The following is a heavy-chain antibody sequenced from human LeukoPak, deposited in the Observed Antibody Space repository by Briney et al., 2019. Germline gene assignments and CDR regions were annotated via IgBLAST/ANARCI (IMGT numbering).Heavy chain of an antibody. D-gene: IGHD6-13*01. CDR1: GGSFNGYY. J-gene: IGHJ4*02. CDR3: AGAVIAAAGTPFDY. V-gene: IGHV4-34*01. CDR2: INHSGST. Sequence: SETLSLTCAVYGGSFNGYYWSWIRQPPGKGLEWIGEINHSGSTNYNPSLKSRVTISVDTSKNQFSLKLSSVTAADTAVYYCAGAVIAAAGTPFDYWGQGTLVTVSS.